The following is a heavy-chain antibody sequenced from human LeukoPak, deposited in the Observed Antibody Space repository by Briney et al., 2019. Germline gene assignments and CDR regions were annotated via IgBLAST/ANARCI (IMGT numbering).Heavy chain of an antibody. CDR3: ARAPGVYYDILTGYLAAAFDI. CDR1: GYSISSGYY. Sequence: SETLSLTCTVSGYSISSGYYWGWIRQPPGKGLEWIGSIYHSGSTYYNPSLKSRVTISVDTSKKHFSLKLSSVTAADTAVYYCARAPGVYYDILTGYLAAAFDIWGQGTMVTVSS. J-gene: IGHJ3*02. V-gene: IGHV4-38-2*02. D-gene: IGHD3-9*01. CDR2: IYHSGST.